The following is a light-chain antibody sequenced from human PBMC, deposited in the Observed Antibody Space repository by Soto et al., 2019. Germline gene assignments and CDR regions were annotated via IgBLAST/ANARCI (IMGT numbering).Light chain of an antibody. CDR3: SAYTTSRSYI. Sequence: QSALTQPASVSGSPGQAITISCTGTSSDVGAYRHVSWHQQYPGKAPKLMIYDVSDRPSGVSYRFSGSKSGNTASLTISGLQAEDEADYYCSAYTTSRSYIFGSGTQLTGL. CDR2: DVS. V-gene: IGLV2-14*01. J-gene: IGLJ7*01. CDR1: SSDVGAYRH.